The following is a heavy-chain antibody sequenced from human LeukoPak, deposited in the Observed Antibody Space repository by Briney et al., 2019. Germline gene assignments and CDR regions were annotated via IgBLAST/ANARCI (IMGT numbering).Heavy chain of an antibody. CDR1: GYTFTSYG. J-gene: IGHJ4*02. CDR2: ISGYNGNT. Sequence: GASVKVSCKASGYTFTSYGISWVRQAPGKGLEWMGWISGYNGNTNYAQKLQGRVTMTTDTSTSTVYMELRSLRPDDTAVYYCARDLKMGYSSGRYSWGTGSSNDYWGQGTLVTVSS. CDR3: ARDLKMGYSSGRYSWGTGSSNDY. V-gene: IGHV1-18*01. D-gene: IGHD6-19*01.